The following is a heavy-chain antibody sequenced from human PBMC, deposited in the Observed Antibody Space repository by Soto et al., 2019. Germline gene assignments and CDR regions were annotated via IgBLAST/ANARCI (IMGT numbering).Heavy chain of an antibody. Sequence: TGWSLRHSCVASGFTFSSQPMTWVRQGPGKGLEWVSAITESGTSTGYADSDKGRFTISRDNSKNTLYLDMNSLRAEDTDIYYFARWTSGYNWLDPWGEWSLVTVSS. V-gene: IGHV3-23*01. CDR1: GFTFSSQP. D-gene: IGHD2-2*03. CDR2: ITESGTST. J-gene: IGHJ5*02. CDR3: ARWTSGYNWLDP.